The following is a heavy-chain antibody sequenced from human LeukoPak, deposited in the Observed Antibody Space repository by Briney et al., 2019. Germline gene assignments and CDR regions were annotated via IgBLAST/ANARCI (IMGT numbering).Heavy chain of an antibody. CDR1: GFTFSNAW. V-gene: IGHV3-15*01. J-gene: IGHJ5*02. Sequence: GGSLRLSCAASGFTFSNAWMSWVRQAPGKGLEWVGRIKSKTDGGTTDYAAPVKGRFTISRDDSKNTLYLQMNSLKTEDTAVYYCTTELDNWNYGPSLDPWGQGTLVTVSS. D-gene: IGHD1-7*01. CDR3: TTELDNWNYGPSLDP. CDR2: IKSKTDGGTT.